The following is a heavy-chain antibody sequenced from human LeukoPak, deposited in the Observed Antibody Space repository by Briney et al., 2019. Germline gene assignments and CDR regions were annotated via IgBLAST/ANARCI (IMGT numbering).Heavy chain of an antibody. D-gene: IGHD3-9*01. V-gene: IGHV3-30*02. Sequence: PGGSLRLSCAASGFTFSSYGMHWVRQAPGKGLEWVTFIRYDGSNKYYTDSVKGRFTISRDNSYKTLYLQMNSLRAEDTAVYYCARQGLRYFDWLSIMGIDYWGQGTLVTVSS. CDR3: ARQGLRYFDWLSIMGIDY. CDR1: GFTFSSYG. J-gene: IGHJ4*02. CDR2: IRYDGSNK.